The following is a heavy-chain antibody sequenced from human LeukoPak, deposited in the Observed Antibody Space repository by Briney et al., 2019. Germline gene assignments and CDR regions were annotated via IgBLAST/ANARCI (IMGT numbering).Heavy chain of an antibody. CDR3: AKDLSNYYDSSRAFDI. D-gene: IGHD3-22*01. CDR2: ISGRGGST. CDR1: GFTFSSYA. V-gene: IGHV3-23*01. Sequence: GGSLRLSCAASGFTFSSYAMSWVRQAPGKGLEWVSLISGRGGSTYYADSVKGRFTVSRDNSKNTLYPQMNSLRAEDTAVYYCAKDLSNYYDSSRAFDIWGQGTMVTVSS. J-gene: IGHJ3*02.